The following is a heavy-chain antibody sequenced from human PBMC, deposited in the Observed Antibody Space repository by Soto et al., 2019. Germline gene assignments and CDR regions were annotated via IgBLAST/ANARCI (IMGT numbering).Heavy chain of an antibody. D-gene: IGHD6-13*01. Sequence: SETLSLTCTVSGGSISSSSYYWGWIRQPPGKGLEWIGSIYYSGNTYYNPSLKSRVTISVDTSKNQFSLKLSSVTAADTAVYYCARHPIPAAVDYWGQGTLVTVS. V-gene: IGHV4-39*01. CDR1: GGSISSSSYY. CDR3: ARHPIPAAVDY. CDR2: IYYSGNT. J-gene: IGHJ4*02.